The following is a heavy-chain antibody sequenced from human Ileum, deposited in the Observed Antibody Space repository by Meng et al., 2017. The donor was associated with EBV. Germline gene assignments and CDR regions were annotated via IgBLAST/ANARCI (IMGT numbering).Heavy chain of an antibody. V-gene: IGHV3-53*01. CDR2: IYTGGST. D-gene: IGHD5-12*01. J-gene: IGHJ4*02. CDR3: ASKSEGYDH. Sequence: EVQLVVVGGVLTHPGVARRLSCDALGFSVMSTYMSWVLQCPGKGLEWVSVIYTGGSTYYADSVKGRFTISRDNSQTTLYLQMNSLRGEDTAVYYCASKSEGYDHWGQGTLVTVSS. CDR1: GFSVMSTY.